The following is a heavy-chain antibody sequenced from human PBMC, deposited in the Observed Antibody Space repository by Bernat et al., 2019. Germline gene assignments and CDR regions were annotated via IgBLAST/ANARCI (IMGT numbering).Heavy chain of an antibody. Sequence: QLQLQESGPGLVKPSETLSLTCTVSGGSISSSSYYWGWIRQPPGKGLEWIGSIYYSGSTSYNPSLKSRVTISVDTSKNQFSLKLSSVTAADTTVYYCARSHSSSWYRFDYWGQGTLVTVSS. CDR3: ARSHSSSWYRFDY. J-gene: IGHJ4*02. D-gene: IGHD6-13*01. V-gene: IGHV4-39*01. CDR1: GGSISSSSYY. CDR2: IYYSGST.